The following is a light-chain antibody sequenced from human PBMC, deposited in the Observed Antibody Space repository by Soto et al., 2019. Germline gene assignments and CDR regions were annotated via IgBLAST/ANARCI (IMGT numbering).Light chain of an antibody. J-gene: IGLJ1*01. Sequence: QSALTQPASVSGSPGQSITISCTGTSSDVGGYNYVSWYQQHPGKAPKLMMYEVSNRPSGVSNRFSGSKSGNTASLTISGLQSEDEAEYYCKSYTSTSTFVFGTGTKVTVL. V-gene: IGLV2-14*01. CDR3: KSYTSTSTFV. CDR2: EVS. CDR1: SSDVGGYNY.